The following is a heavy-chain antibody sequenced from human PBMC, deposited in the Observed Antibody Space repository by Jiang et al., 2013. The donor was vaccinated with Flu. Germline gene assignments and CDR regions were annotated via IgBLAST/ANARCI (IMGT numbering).Heavy chain of an antibody. CDR2: INPRGGST. Sequence: KASGYTFTTYYMHWVRQAPGQGLEWMGSINPRGGSTSYAQKFQGRVTMTRDTSTNTVYMDLSSLRSEDTAVYYCAREDTRSSPFDYWGQGTLVTVTA. D-gene: IGHD5-18*01. CDR1: GYTFTTYY. CDR3: AREDTRSSPFDY. J-gene: IGHJ4*02. V-gene: IGHV1-46*01.